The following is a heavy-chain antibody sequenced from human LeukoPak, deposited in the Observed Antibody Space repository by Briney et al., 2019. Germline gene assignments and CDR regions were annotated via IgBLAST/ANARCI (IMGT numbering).Heavy chain of an antibody. CDR1: GYSISSGYY. CDR3: VSQEVVPH. J-gene: IGHJ4*02. CDR2: VKEDGTTK. D-gene: IGHD2-15*01. V-gene: IGHV3-7*01. Sequence: PSETLSLTCAVSGYSISSGYYWGWIRQPPGKGLEWVANVKEDGTTKQYVDSVKGRFTISRDNAKNSLYLQMDSLRAEDTAVYYCVSQEVVPHWGQGTLVSVSS.